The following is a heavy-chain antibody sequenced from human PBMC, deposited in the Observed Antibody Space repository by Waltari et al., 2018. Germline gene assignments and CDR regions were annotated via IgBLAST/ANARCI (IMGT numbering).Heavy chain of an antibody. J-gene: IGHJ5*02. V-gene: IGHV3-7*01. CDR3: ARSIAAAGHDDH. CDR1: GFTFSSYW. CDR2: IKQDGSEK. D-gene: IGHD6-13*01. Sequence: EVQLVESGGGLVQPGGSLRLSCAASGFTFSSYWMSWVRQAPGKGLGWVANIKQDGSEKDYVDAVKGRFTSSRDNAKNSLYLQMNSLRAEDTAVYYCARSIAAAGHDDHWGQGTLVTVSS.